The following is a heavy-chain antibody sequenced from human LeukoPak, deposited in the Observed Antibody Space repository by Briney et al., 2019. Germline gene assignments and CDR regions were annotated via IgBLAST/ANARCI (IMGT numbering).Heavy chain of an antibody. CDR1: GYTFPAYY. CDR2: INPDSGGT. CDR3: ATSRAQTLAYCGGDCYSGFDY. D-gene: IGHD2-21*02. Sequence: GASVKVSCKASGYTFPAYYMHWVRQAPGQGRDWLGWINPDSGGTNYAQKFQGRVTMTRDPSISTAYMELSWLRSDNTAMYYCATSRAQTLAYCGGDCYSGFDYWGQGTLVSVSS. J-gene: IGHJ4*02. V-gene: IGHV1-2*02.